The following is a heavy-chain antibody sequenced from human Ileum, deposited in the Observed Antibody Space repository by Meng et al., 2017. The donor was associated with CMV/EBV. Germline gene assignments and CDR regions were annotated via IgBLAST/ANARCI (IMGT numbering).Heavy chain of an antibody. Sequence: QVQLQPWGAGLLKPSGTLSLTCAGSGEPLNGFFCSWIRQPPGRGLEWIGEVNNRGRTNYNPSLKSRLTISIDTSKRQLSLMVTSVTAADSAIYYCASGRLQFTPSALQHWGPGTLVTVSS. CDR3: ASGRLQFTPSALQH. D-gene: IGHD5-24*01. V-gene: IGHV4-34*02. J-gene: IGHJ1*01. CDR2: VNNRGRT. CDR1: GEPLNGFF.